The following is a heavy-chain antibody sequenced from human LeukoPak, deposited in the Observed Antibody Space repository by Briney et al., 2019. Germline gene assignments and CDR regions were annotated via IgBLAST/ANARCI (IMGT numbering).Heavy chain of an antibody. Sequence: GASVKVSCKASGYTFTSYGISWVRQAPGQGLEWMGWISAYNGNTNYAQKLQGRVTMTTDTSTSTAYMELRSLRSDDTAVYYCARPSVRIAAAGPKYYFDYWGQGTLVTVSS. D-gene: IGHD6-13*01. V-gene: IGHV1-18*01. CDR3: ARPSVRIAAAGPKYYFDY. CDR1: GYTFTSYG. J-gene: IGHJ4*02. CDR2: ISAYNGNT.